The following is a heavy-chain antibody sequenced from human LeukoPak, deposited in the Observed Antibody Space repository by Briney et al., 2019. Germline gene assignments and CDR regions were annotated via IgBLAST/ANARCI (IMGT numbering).Heavy chain of an antibody. V-gene: IGHV3-23*01. CDR3: AKDLVTGSLDY. CDR1: GFTFSSYA. CDR2: ISSSGGST. J-gene: IGHJ4*02. Sequence: GVLRLSCAASGFTFSSYAMTWVRQAPGKGLEWVSSISSSGGSTYYADSVRGRFTISRDNSKNTLYLQMNSLRAEDTAIYYCAKDLVTGSLDYGGQGTLVTVS. D-gene: IGHD3-10*01.